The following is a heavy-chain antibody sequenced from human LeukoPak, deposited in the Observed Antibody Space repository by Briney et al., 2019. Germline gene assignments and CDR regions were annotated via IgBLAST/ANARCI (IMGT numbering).Heavy chain of an antibody. CDR1: GVSICSIRYY. CDR2: IYYSEST. V-gene: IGHV4-39*01. Sequence: SETLSLTCSVSGVSICSIRYYCGWIRQPPGGVLGWIGSIYYSESTYYHPSLKSRVTISVDKSMYQFSLKLSPVTAADSAVYYCARGHRHIAAAGTTGYWGQGNLGTVSS. J-gene: IGHJ4*02. D-gene: IGHD6-13*01. CDR3: ARGHRHIAAAGTTGY.